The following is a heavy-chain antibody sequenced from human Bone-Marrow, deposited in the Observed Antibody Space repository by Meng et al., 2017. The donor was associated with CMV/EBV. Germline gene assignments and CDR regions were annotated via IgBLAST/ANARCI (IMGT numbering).Heavy chain of an antibody. CDR1: FSNYW. Sequence: FSNYWMHWVREAPGKGLVWVSRINSDGSTTNYADSVKGRFTISRDNTENTLYLQMNSLRVEDTAVYYCARAGGYYYGSGSYYRYFEDWGQGALVTVSS. CDR2: INSDGSTT. J-gene: IGHJ4*02. D-gene: IGHD3-10*01. CDR3: ARAGGYYYGSGSYYRYFED. V-gene: IGHV3-74*01.